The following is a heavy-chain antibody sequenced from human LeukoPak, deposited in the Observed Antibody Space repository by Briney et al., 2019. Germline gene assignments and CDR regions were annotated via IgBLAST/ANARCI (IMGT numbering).Heavy chain of an antibody. Sequence: GASVKVSCKVSGYTLTELSMHWVRQAPGKGLEWMGGLDREEGERIYAQKFQGRVILTEDTSTDTAYMELSSLRSEDTASYYCVTDNWNHHFDNWGQGTLVTVSS. V-gene: IGHV1-24*01. J-gene: IGHJ4*02. CDR2: LDREEGER. D-gene: IGHD1-20*01. CDR3: VTDNWNHHFDN. CDR1: GYTLTELS.